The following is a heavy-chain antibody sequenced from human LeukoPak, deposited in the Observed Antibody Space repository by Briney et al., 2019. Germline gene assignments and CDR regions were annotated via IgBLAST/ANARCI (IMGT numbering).Heavy chain of an antibody. Sequence: SETLSLTCTVSGGSISSYYWSWIRQPPGKGLEWIGYIYYSGSTNYNPSLKSRVTVSVDTSKNQFALKLSSVTAADTAVYYCARDYGDYGDAFDIWGQGTMVTVSS. J-gene: IGHJ3*02. V-gene: IGHV4-59*12. CDR1: GGSISSYY. CDR3: ARDYGDYGDAFDI. CDR2: IYYSGST. D-gene: IGHD4-17*01.